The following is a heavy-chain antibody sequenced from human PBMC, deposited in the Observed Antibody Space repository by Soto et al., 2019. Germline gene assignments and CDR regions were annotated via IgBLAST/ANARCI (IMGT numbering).Heavy chain of an antibody. CDR3: ARDLGLGYCSGGSCYQGGFDP. CDR2: IYTSGST. D-gene: IGHD2-15*01. CDR1: GGSISSYY. Sequence: SETLSLTCTVSGGSISSYYWSWIRQPAGKGLAWIGRIYTSGSTNYNPSLKSRVTMSVDTSKNQFSLKLSSVTAADTAVYYCARDLGLGYCSGGSCYQGGFDPWGQGTLVTVSS. J-gene: IGHJ5*02. V-gene: IGHV4-4*07.